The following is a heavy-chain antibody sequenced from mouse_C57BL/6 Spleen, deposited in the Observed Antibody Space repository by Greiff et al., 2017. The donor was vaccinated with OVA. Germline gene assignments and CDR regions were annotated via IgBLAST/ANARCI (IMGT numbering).Heavy chain of an antibody. J-gene: IGHJ3*01. CDR2: INPYNGGT. CDR1: GYTFTDYY. V-gene: IGHV1-19*01. D-gene: IGHD2-5*01. CDR3: ADYSNY. Sequence: DVQLVESGPVLVKPGASVKMSCKASGYTFTDYYMNWVKQSHGKSLEWIGVINPYNGGTSYNQKFKGKATLTVDKSSSTAYMELNSLTSEDSAVYYCADYSNYWGQGTLVTVSA.